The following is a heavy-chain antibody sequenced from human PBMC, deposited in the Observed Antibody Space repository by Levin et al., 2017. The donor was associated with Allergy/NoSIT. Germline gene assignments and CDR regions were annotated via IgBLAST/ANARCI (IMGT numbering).Heavy chain of an antibody. CDR1: GFTFSSYG. CDR3: AKDGVQLGSGFFDY. J-gene: IGHJ4*02. V-gene: IGHV3-30*18. Sequence: GGSLRLSCAASGFTFSSYGMHWVRQAPGKGLEWVAVISYDGSNKYYADSVKGRFTISRDNSKNTLYLQMNSLRAEDTAVYYCAKDGVQLGSGFFDYWGQGTLVTVSS. D-gene: IGHD6-19*01. CDR2: ISYDGSNK.